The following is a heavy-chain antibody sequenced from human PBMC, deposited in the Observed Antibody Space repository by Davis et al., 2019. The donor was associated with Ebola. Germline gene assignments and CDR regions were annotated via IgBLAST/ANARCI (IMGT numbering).Heavy chain of an antibody. CDR1: GFTFNDYT. Sequence: GESLKISCAVSGFTFNDYTMNWVRQAPEKGLEWVSSISSSSYTYYVDSVKGRFTISRDNGKNSLYLQMNSLRAEDTAVYYCARDRGKVVISPGIGGLLSTAKMAATGDSDYWGQGTLVTVSS. CDR3: ARDRGKVVISPGIGGLLSTAKMAATGDSDY. CDR2: ISSSSYT. J-gene: IGHJ4*02. D-gene: IGHD6-13*01. V-gene: IGHV3-69-1*01.